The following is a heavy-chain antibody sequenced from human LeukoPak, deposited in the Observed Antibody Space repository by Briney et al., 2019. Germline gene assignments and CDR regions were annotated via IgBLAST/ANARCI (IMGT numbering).Heavy chain of an antibody. CDR3: ARDLQMTYCSSTSCYNGYYYYGMDV. Sequence: ASVKVSCKASGYTFTSCGISWVRRAPGQGLEWMGWISAYNGNTNYAQKLQGRVTMTTDTSTSTAYMELRSLRSDDTAVYYCARDLQMTYCSSTSCYNGYYYYGMDVWGQGTTVTVSS. CDR1: GYTFTSCG. J-gene: IGHJ6*02. V-gene: IGHV1-18*01. CDR2: ISAYNGNT. D-gene: IGHD2-2*02.